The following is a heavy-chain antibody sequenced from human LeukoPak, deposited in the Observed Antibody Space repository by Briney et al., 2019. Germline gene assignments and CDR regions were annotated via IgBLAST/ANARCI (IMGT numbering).Heavy chain of an antibody. CDR3: ARSCSSTSCYDRFAFDY. V-gene: IGHV3-21*01. J-gene: IGHJ4*02. CDR2: ISSSSSYI. CDR1: GFTFSSYS. Sequence: PGGSLRLSCAASGFTFSSYSMTWVRQAPGKGLEWVSSISSSSSYIYYADSVKGRFTISRDNAKNSLYLQMNSLRAEDTAVHYCARSCSSTSCYDRFAFDYWGQGTLVTVSS. D-gene: IGHD2-2*01.